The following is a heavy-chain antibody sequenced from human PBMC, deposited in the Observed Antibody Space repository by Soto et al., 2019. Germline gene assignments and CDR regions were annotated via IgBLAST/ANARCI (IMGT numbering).Heavy chain of an antibody. CDR1: GFTFSYYA. CDR3: AKALGELSPESYDY. V-gene: IGHV3-30*18. D-gene: IGHD3-16*02. CDR2: ISYDGGEK. Sequence: QVQLVESGGGVVQPGRSLRLSCAASGFTFSYYAMHWVRQAPGKGLEWVAVISYDGGEKYYAESVKGRFTISRDNSKNTLSLQMNSLRADDTAVYYCAKALGELSPESYDYWGQGTLITVSS. J-gene: IGHJ4*02.